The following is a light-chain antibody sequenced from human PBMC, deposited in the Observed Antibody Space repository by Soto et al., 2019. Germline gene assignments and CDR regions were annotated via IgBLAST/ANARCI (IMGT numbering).Light chain of an antibody. Sequence: DIVMTQSPDSLAVSLGGSSTINCKCSQSCLYSSNNKNYLAWYQQKPGQPPKLLIYWASTRESGVPDRFSGSGSGTDFTLTISSLQAEDVAVFYCQQYFTTPLNFGPGTKVDIK. CDR3: QQYFTTPLN. CDR1: QSCLYSSNNKNY. V-gene: IGKV4-1*01. J-gene: IGKJ3*01. CDR2: WAS.